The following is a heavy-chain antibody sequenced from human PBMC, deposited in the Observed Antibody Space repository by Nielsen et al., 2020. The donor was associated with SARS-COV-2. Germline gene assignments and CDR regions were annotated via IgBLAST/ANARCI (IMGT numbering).Heavy chain of an antibody. CDR2: ISGSGGST. CDR1: GFTFSSYA. J-gene: IGHJ4*02. D-gene: IGHD1-26*01. CDR3: ARAGELTSPYYFDY. V-gene: IGHV3-23*01. Sequence: GESLKISCAASGFTFSSYAMSWVRQAPGKGLEWVSAISGSGGSTYYADSVKGRFTISRDNPKNTLYLQMNSLRAEDTAVYYCARAGELTSPYYFDYWGQGTLVTVSS.